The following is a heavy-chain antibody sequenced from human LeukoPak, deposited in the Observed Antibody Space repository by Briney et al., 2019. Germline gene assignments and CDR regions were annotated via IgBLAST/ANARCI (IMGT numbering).Heavy chain of an antibody. J-gene: IGHJ4*02. CDR1: GFTFSSYG. V-gene: IGHV3-30*02. D-gene: IGHD3-10*01. Sequence: GGSLRLSCAASGFTFSSYGMHWVRQAPGKGLEWVAFIRYDGSNKYYADSVKGRFTISRDNSKNTLYLQMNSLRAEDTAVYYCAKDRGELLWFGSLDYWGQGTLVTVSS. CDR2: IRYDGSNK. CDR3: AKDRGELLWFGSLDY.